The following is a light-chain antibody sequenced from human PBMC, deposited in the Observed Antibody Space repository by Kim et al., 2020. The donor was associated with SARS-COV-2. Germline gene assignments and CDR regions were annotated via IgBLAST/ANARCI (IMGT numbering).Light chain of an antibody. J-gene: IGLJ1*01. CDR1: SPGSYY. Sequence: LGQTDRIKRQGNSPGSYYASWNPQKPEQAPVLGVYGKNNRHSGIPDRSSGSSSGNTASFTTAGDQAEDEGEYYCNSRDRGGNHYVIRTGTTVNVL. CDR3: NSRDRGGNHYV. V-gene: IGLV3-19*01. CDR2: GKN.